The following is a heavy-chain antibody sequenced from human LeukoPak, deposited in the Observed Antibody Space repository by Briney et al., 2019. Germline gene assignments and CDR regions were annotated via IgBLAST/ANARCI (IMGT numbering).Heavy chain of an antibody. J-gene: IGHJ4*02. CDR1: GFTFSSYW. CDR2: ISYDGSDK. V-gene: IGHV3-30*18. Sequence: GGSLRLSCAASGFTFSSYWMHWVRQAPGKGLEWVAVISYDGSDKYYADSVKGRFTISRDNSKNTLFLQMNSLRAEDTAVYYCAKDYDYYDSSGYFGYWGQGTLVTVSS. D-gene: IGHD3-22*01. CDR3: AKDYDYYDSSGYFGY.